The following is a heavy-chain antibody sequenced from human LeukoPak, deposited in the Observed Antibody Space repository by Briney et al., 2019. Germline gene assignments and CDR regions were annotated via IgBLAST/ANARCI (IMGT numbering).Heavy chain of an antibody. J-gene: IGHJ4*02. CDR3: TRVFDWLFSFDY. Sequence: GGSLRLSCTASGFTFGDYAMSWVRQAPGKGLEWVGFIRSKAYGGTTEYAASVKGRFTISRDDSKSIAYPQMNSLKTEDTAVYYCTRVFDWLFSFDYWGQGTLVTVSS. V-gene: IGHV3-49*04. CDR1: GFTFGDYA. D-gene: IGHD3-9*01. CDR2: IRSKAYGGTT.